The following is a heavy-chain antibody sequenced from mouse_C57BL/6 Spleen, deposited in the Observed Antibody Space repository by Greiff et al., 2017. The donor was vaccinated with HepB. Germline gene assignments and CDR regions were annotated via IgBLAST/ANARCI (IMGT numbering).Heavy chain of an antibody. CDR2: IYPGSGST. V-gene: IGHV1-55*01. CDR1: GYTFTSYW. J-gene: IGHJ2*01. D-gene: IGHD1-1*01. Sequence: QVQLQQPGAELVKPGASVKMSCKASGYTFTSYWITWVKQRPGQGLEWIGDIYPGSGSTNYNEKFKSKATLTVDTSSSPAYMQLSSLTSEDSAVYYCARGLLVTTVVAFDYWGQGTTLTVSS. CDR3: ARGLLVTTVVAFDY.